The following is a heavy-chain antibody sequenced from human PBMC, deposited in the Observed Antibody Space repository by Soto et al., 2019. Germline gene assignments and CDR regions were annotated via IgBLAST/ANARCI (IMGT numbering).Heavy chain of an antibody. CDR2: IYYSGST. Sequence: PSETLSLTCTVSGGSISSYYWSWIRQPPGKGLEWIGYIYYSGSTNYNPSLKSRVTISVDTSKNQFSLKLSSVTAADTAVYYCASSGYYYGFDVWGQGTTVTVSS. CDR1: GGSISSYY. V-gene: IGHV4-59*08. CDR3: ASSGYYYGFDV. J-gene: IGHJ6*02.